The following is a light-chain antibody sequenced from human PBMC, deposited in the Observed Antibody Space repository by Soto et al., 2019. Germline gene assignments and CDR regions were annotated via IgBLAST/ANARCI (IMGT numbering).Light chain of an antibody. CDR1: SSDIGAYNY. Sequence: QSALTQPPSASGSPGQSVTFSCTGTSSDIGAYNYVSWYRQYPDKAPKLLVYQVTKRPSGVPDRFSGSKSGNTAALTVSGLQAEDEAVYYCSSYAGSLVVFGGGTQLTVL. J-gene: IGLJ2*01. CDR3: SSYAGSLVV. V-gene: IGLV2-8*01. CDR2: QVT.